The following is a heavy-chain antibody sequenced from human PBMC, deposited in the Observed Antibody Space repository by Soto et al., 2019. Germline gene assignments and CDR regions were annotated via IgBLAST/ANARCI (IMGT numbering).Heavy chain of an antibody. V-gene: IGHV4-31*03. Sequence: QVQLQESGPGLVKPSQTLTLTCTVSGGSISSGGYYWSWIRQHPGKGLEWIGNIYYSGSTYYNPSLKSRVTISVDTSKNQFSLKLSSVTAADTAVYYCARYQAEWFGELLAPNWFDPWGQGTLVTVSS. D-gene: IGHD3-10*01. CDR1: GGSISSGGYY. CDR3: ARYQAEWFGELLAPNWFDP. CDR2: IYYSGST. J-gene: IGHJ5*02.